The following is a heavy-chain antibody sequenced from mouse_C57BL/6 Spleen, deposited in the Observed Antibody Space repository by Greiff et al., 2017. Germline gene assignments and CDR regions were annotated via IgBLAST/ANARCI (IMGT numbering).Heavy chain of an antibody. J-gene: IGHJ4*01. Sequence: QVQLQQPGAELVRPGSSVKLSCKASGYTFTSYWMHWVKQRPIQGLEWIGNIDPSDSETHYNQKFKDKATLTVDKSSSTAYMQLSSLTSEDSAVYVCARSRDEDAMDYWGQGTSVTVSS. V-gene: IGHV1-52*01. CDR2: IDPSDSET. CDR1: GYTFTSYW. D-gene: IGHD3-3*01. CDR3: ARSRDEDAMDY.